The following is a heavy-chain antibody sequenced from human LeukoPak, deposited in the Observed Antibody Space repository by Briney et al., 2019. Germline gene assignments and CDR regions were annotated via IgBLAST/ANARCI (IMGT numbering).Heavy chain of an antibody. D-gene: IGHD2-15*01. CDR2: INPNSGGT. V-gene: IGHV1-2*04. J-gene: IGHJ6*02. CDR3: ARDSRGGYYYYGMDV. CDR1: GYTFTGYY. Sequence: ASVKVSCKASGYTFTGYYMHWVRQAPRQGLEWMGWINPNSGGTNYAQKFQGWVTMTRDTSISTAYMELSRLRSDDTAVYYCARDSRGGYYYYGMDVWGQGTTVTVSS.